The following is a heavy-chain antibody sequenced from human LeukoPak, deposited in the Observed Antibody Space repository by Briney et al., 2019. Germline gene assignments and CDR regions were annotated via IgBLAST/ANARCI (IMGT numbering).Heavy chain of an antibody. CDR1: GGSFSGYY. Sequence: SETLSLTCAVYGGSFSGYYWSWIRQPPGKGLEWIGSIYHSGSTYYNPSLKSRVTISVDTSKNQLSLKLTSVTAADTAVYYCARDFFKYGSGSFHDYWGQGTLVTVSS. CDR2: IYHSGST. CDR3: ARDFFKYGSGSFHDY. J-gene: IGHJ4*02. V-gene: IGHV4-34*01. D-gene: IGHD3-10*01.